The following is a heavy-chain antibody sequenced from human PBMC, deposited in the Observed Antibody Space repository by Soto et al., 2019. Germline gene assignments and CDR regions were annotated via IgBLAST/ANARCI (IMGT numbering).Heavy chain of an antibody. V-gene: IGHV3-21*01. D-gene: IGHD3-16*02. CDR2: ISSSSSYI. CDR3: ARGEDDYVWGSYRPFDY. CDR1: GFTFSSYS. Sequence: GGSLRLSCAASGFTFSSYSMNWVRQAPGKGLEWVSSISSSSSYIYYADSVKGRFTISRDNAKNSLYLQMNSLRAEDTAVYYCARGEDDYVWGSYRPFDYWGQGTLVTVSS. J-gene: IGHJ4*02.